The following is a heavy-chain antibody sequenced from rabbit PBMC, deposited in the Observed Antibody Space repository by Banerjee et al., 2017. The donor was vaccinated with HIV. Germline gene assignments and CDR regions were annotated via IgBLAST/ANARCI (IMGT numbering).Heavy chain of an antibody. V-gene: IGHV1S40*01. J-gene: IGHJ4*01. CDR2: IATGSSGFT. CDR3: ARDLPGVIGWNFNL. Sequence: QSLEESGGDLVKPGGTLTLTCTASGFSFSSSYHVCWVRQAPGKGLEWIGCIATGSSGFTYYASWAKGRFTCSKASSTTVTLQMTSLTAADTATYFCARDLPGVIGWNFNLWGPGTLVTVS. CDR1: GFSFSSSYH. D-gene: IGHD1-1*01.